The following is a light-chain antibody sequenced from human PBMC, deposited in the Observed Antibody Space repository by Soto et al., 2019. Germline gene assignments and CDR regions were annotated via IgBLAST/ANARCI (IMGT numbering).Light chain of an antibody. V-gene: IGLV2-8*01. CDR1: SSDVGGYNC. J-gene: IGLJ2*01. CDR2: EVS. Sequence: QSALTQPPSASGSPGQSVTISCTGTSSDVGGYNCVSWYQQHPGKAPKLMIYEVSKRPSGVPDRFSGSKSSNTASLTVSGLQAEDEADYYCSSYAGSNIPVVFGGGTKLTVL. CDR3: SSYAGSNIPVV.